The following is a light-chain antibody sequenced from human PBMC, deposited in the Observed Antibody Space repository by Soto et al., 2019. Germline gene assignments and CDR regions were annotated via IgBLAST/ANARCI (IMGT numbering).Light chain of an antibody. CDR1: SSDVGSYNL. Sequence: QSALTQPASVSGSPGQSITISCTGTSSDVGSYNLVSWYQQHPGKAPKLMIYEGSKRPSGVSNRFSGSKSGNTASLTISGLQAEDEADYYCAAWDDSLTGSVFGGGTKLTVL. CDR3: AAWDDSLTGSV. J-gene: IGLJ2*01. CDR2: EGS. V-gene: IGLV2-23*01.